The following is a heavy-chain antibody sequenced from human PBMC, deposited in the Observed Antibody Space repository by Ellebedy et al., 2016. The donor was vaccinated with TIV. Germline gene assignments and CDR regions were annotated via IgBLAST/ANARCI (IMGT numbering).Heavy chain of an antibody. J-gene: IGHJ3*02. CDR3: ARDDALDI. V-gene: IGHV3-66*01. Sequence: PGGSLRLSCAASGFTIGGNYISWVRQAPGKGLEWVLLSNSGGSTFYADSVKGRFTISRDNSKNTFYLQMKSLRVEDTAVYYCARDDALDIWGQGTRVTVSS. CDR2: SNSGGST. CDR1: GFTIGGNY.